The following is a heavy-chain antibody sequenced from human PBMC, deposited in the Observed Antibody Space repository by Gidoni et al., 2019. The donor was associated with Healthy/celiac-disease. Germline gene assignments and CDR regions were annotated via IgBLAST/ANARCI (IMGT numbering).Heavy chain of an antibody. V-gene: IGHV5-51*01. Sequence: VQLVQSGAAVKKPGESLKIYCKGSLYSFTSYWIGWVRQMPGKGLEWMGIIYPGDSETRYSPSFQVQVTISADKSISTAYLQWSSLKASDTAMYYCARQPDTIFGVVTIDYWGQGTLVTVSS. D-gene: IGHD3-3*01. J-gene: IGHJ4*02. CDR2: IYPGDSET. CDR1: LYSFTSYW. CDR3: ARQPDTIFGVVTIDY.